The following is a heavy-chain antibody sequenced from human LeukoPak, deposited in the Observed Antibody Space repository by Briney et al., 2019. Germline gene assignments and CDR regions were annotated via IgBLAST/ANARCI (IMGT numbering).Heavy chain of an antibody. D-gene: IGHD3-22*01. CDR1: GGPISSYY. CDR2: VYYSGST. CDR3: ACLTTADAFDI. Sequence: SETLSLTCTVSGGPISSYYWTWIRQPPGKGLEWIGYVYYSGSTNYNPSLKSRVTISVDTSKNQFSLKLSSVTAADTAVYYCACLTTADAFDIWGQGTMVTVSS. V-gene: IGHV4-59*01. J-gene: IGHJ3*02.